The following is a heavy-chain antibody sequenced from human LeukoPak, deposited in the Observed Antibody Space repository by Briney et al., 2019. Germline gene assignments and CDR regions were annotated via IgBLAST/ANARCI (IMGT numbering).Heavy chain of an antibody. Sequence: ASVKVSCKASGYTFTSYAMHWVRQAPGQRLEWMGWINAGNGNTKYSQKFQGRVTITRDTSASTAYMELSSLRSEDTAVYYCARDHPDKDDAFDIWGQGTMVTVSS. D-gene: IGHD3-9*01. J-gene: IGHJ3*02. CDR1: GYTFTSYA. V-gene: IGHV1-3*01. CDR3: ARDHPDKDDAFDI. CDR2: INAGNGNT.